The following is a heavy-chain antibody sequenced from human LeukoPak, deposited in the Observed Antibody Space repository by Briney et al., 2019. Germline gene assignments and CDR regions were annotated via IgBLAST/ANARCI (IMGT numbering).Heavy chain of an antibody. D-gene: IGHD1-7*01. CDR2: IDPNSGGT. Sequence: ASVKVSCKASGYSLIGNYMHWMRQAPGQGLQWMGWIDPNSGGTKYAQKFQGRVTMTRDTSISTAYMELSRLRSDDTAVYYCARVRLLELLPQFDYWGQGTLVTVSS. CDR3: ARVRLLELLPQFDY. V-gene: IGHV1-2*02. CDR1: GYSLIGNY. J-gene: IGHJ4*02.